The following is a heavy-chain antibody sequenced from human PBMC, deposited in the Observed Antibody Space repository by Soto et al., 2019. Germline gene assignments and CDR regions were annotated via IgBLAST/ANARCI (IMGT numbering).Heavy chain of an antibody. Sequence: QVQLVQSGAEVKKPGASVKVSCKASGYTFTNFGISWVRQAPGQGLEWMGWVSAYNGNTTYAQKFQGRVTMTTDTSTSTAYMEVRGLSFDDTAVSGSAGGVTPIDYWGQGTLVTVSS. CDR2: VSAYNGNT. D-gene: IGHD2-21*02. J-gene: IGHJ4*02. CDR1: GYTFTNFG. CDR3: AGGVTPIDY. V-gene: IGHV1-18*01.